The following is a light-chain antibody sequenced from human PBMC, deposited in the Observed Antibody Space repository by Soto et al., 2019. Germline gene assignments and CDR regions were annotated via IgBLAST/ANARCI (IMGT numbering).Light chain of an antibody. Sequence: EIVFTQSPGTLSFSPGETAALSCRASQSLSSSYLAWYQQKPGQAPRLLIHGASSRATGIPRRFSGSGSGTDFTLTISRLEPEDFAVYYCQMYGSSPPGTLGQGTKVDIK. J-gene: IGKJ1*01. CDR1: QSLSSSY. CDR3: QMYGSSPPGT. CDR2: GAS. V-gene: IGKV3-20*01.